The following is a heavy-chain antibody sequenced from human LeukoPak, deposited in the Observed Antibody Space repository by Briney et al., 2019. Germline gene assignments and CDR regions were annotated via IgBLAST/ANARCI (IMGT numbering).Heavy chain of an antibody. CDR2: INPNSGGT. D-gene: IGHD6-19*01. J-gene: IGHJ4*02. V-gene: IGHV1-2*06. CDR3: ARDSPIAVSGTYDY. Sequence: ASVNVSCKASGYTFTGYHMHWVRQAPGQGLEWMGRINPNSGGTKYAQKFQGRVTMTRDTSISTAYMELTRMTSDDTAIYYCARDSPIAVSGTYDYWGQGTLVTVSS. CDR1: GYTFTGYH.